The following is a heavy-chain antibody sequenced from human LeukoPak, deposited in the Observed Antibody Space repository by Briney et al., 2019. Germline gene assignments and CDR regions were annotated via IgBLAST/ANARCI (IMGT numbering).Heavy chain of an antibody. CDR2: SYYSCST. CDR1: GGSITNNN. Sequence: SETLSLTCTVSGGSITNNNWSWIWHPQPQGLEWVGYSYYSCSTNYNSSLKSRVPISVDTSTPQNYLTLSSVTAADTAVYDCARTTEAHSWRTRYYSYYMDVWGKGTTVTVAS. D-gene: IGHD6-13*01. CDR3: ARTTEAHSWRTRYYSYYMDV. V-gene: IGHV4-59*01. J-gene: IGHJ6*03.